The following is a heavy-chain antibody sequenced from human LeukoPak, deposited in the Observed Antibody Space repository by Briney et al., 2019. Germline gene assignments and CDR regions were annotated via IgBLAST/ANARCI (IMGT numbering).Heavy chain of an antibody. J-gene: IGHJ4*02. CDR1: GFTFSRSS. CDR3: ARVGSDGWPCHY. V-gene: IGHV3-21*01. D-gene: IGHD5-24*01. CDR2: ISSGSSNI. Sequence: GGALMLSCGASGFTFSRSSMNSVRQARGRGLEWVSSISSGSSNIYYADSVKGRFTMSRDNAKNSLYLQMNSLRVEDTAIYYCARVGSDGWPCHYWGQGTLVTVSS.